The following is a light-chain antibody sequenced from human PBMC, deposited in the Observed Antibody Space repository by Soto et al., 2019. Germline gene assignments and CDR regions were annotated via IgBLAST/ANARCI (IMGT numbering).Light chain of an antibody. V-gene: IGKV1-5*01. CDR2: DSS. CDR1: QSVRNW. CDR3: QQYDGYSPQT. Sequence: DIHMTQSPSTLFASVGDRVTITCRASQSVRNWLAWYQQKPGRAPHLLIYDSSTLEPGVPSRFRGSGSGTEFTLTINGLQPDDFGTYYCQQYDGYSPQTFGQGTKVDIK. J-gene: IGKJ1*01.